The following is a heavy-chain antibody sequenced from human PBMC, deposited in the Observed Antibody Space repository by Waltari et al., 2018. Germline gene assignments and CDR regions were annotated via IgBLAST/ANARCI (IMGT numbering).Heavy chain of an antibody. CDR1: GFTFPTYS. D-gene: IGHD3-10*01. Sequence: DVQLVESGGGLVQPGGSLRLSCAASGFTFPTYSMNWVRQAPGKGLEWSAYISSSSDWIYSADSVKGRFTISRDNAKNSVYLQMNSLRADDTAVYYCAGIRRGYWFFDLWGRGTLVTVSS. CDR3: AGIRRGYWFFDL. J-gene: IGHJ2*01. V-gene: IGHV3-48*04. CDR2: ISSSSDWI.